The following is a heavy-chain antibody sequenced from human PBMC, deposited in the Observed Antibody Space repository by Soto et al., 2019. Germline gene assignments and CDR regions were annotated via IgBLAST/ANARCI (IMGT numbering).Heavy chain of an antibody. J-gene: IGHJ5*02. CDR2: ISGSGYKT. CDR3: AKGRYFESSGGCANL. D-gene: IGHD3-9*01. V-gene: IGHV3-23*01. Sequence: EVQLLESGGGFLQPGGSQRLSCVASGFRFNSYAMSWVRQTPDKGLEWVAAISGSGYKTDYAQSVQGRFTISRDNSKSPVFLQMNSLRAEDSAIYYCAKGRYFESSGGCANLWGQGTLVTVSS. CDR1: GFRFNSYA.